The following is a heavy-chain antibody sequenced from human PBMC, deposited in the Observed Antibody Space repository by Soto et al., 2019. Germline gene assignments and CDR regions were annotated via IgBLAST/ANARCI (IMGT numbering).Heavy chain of an antibody. Sequence: QVQLVQSGAEEKKPGASVKVSCKASGYTFTSYALHSVRQAPGQRLEWMGWINAGNGNTKYSQKFQGRVTITRDTSASTAYMELSSLRSEDTAVYYCAREPSYYGMDVWGQGATVNVSS. V-gene: IGHV1-3*05. CDR1: GYTFTSYA. J-gene: IGHJ6*02. CDR2: INAGNGNT. CDR3: AREPSYYGMDV.